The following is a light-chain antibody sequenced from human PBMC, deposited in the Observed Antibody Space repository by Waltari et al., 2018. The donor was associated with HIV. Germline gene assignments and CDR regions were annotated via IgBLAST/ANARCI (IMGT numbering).Light chain of an antibody. V-gene: IGKV3-11*01. Sequence: EIVLTQSPATLSLSPGERASLSCRASQSVRSYLAWYQQKPGQAPRLLIYQASTRATGIPARFSGSGSGTDFTLTISSLEPEDFAVYYCQERSKWPALTFGGGTKVEIK. J-gene: IGKJ4*01. CDR3: QERSKWPALT. CDR1: QSVRSY. CDR2: QAS.